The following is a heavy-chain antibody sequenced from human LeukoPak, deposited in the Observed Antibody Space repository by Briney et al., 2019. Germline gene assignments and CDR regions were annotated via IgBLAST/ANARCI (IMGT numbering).Heavy chain of an antibody. CDR3: ARGTGTPPTYSGSYLYGFDP. CDR1: GYSISSSNY. J-gene: IGHJ5*02. Sequence: SDTLSLTCAVSGYSISSSNYWAWIRQPPGKGLEWIGEIYHSGSTNYNPSLKSRVTISVDKSKNQFSLKLSSVTAADTAVYYCARGTGTPPTYSGSYLYGFDPWGQGTLVTVSS. D-gene: IGHD1-26*01. V-gene: IGHV4-28*03. CDR2: IYHSGST.